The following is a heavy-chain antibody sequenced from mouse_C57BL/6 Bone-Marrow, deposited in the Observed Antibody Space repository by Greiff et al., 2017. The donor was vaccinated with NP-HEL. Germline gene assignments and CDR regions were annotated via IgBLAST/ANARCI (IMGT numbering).Heavy chain of an antibody. V-gene: IGHV5-9-1*02. CDR3: TRESSTTVFGY. Sequence: DVQLVESGEGLVKPGGSLKLSCAASGFTFSSYAMSWVRPTPEKRLAWVAYISSGGDYIYYADTVKGPFTMCRENARNTRYLEMSSLKSEETAMYYCTRESSTTVFGYWGKGTTLTVAS. CDR1: GFTFSSYA. J-gene: IGHJ2*01. CDR2: ISSGGDYI. D-gene: IGHD1-1*01.